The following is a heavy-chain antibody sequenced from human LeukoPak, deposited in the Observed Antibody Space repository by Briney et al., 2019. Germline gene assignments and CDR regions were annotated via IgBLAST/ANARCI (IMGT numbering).Heavy chain of an antibody. CDR1: GFTFSTYV. D-gene: IGHD4-23*01. CDR3: ARSRYSGNFVFDY. Sequence: PGGSLRLSCAASGFTFSTYVMSWVRQAPGKALEWVSSISGSGGNTYYADSVKGRFTISRDNSKNTLYLQMNSLRAEDTAVYYCARSRYSGNFVFDYWGQGTLVTVSS. CDR2: ISGSGGNT. J-gene: IGHJ4*02. V-gene: IGHV3-23*01.